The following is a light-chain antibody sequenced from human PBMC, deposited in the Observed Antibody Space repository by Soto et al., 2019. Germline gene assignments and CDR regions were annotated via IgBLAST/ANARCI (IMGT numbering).Light chain of an antibody. CDR3: QQYHYWPIT. Sequence: IVLAQFPTTLSESPVERVTLSCRASQSVASSVAWYQQKPGQAPRLILYGASTRATGFPARFSGSGSGTEFTLTISSLQSEDFAVYLCQQYHYWPITFGQGTRVEIK. V-gene: IGKV3-15*01. CDR1: QSVASS. J-gene: IGKJ5*01. CDR2: GAS.